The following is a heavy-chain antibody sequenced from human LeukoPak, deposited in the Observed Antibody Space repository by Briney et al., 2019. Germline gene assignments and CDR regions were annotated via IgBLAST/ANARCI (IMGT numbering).Heavy chain of an antibody. J-gene: IGHJ6*02. CDR1: GGSVSSGSYY. CDR2: FCYSGST. CDR3: ARDRRYSGYDQPYYYYGMDV. Sequence: SETLSLTCTVSGGSVSSGSYYWSWIRQRPGKELEWIGYFCYSGSTNYNPSLKSRVTISVDTSKNQFSLKLSSVTAADTAVYYCARDRRYSGYDQPYYYYGMDVWGQGTTVTVSS. V-gene: IGHV4-61*01. D-gene: IGHD5-12*01.